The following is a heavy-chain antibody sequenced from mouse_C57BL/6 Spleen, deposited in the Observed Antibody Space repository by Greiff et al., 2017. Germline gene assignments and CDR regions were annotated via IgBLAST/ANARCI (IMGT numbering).Heavy chain of an antibody. CDR3: ARWGGTHEGFAY. V-gene: IGHV1-54*01. Sequence: QVQLKQSGAELVRPGTSVKVSCKASGYAFTNYLIEWVKQRPGQGLEWIGVINPGSGGTNYNEKFKGKATLTADKSSSTAYMQLSSLTSEDSAVYFCARWGGTHEGFAYWGQGTLVTVSA. CDR1: GYAFTNYL. CDR2: INPGSGGT. J-gene: IGHJ3*01. D-gene: IGHD2-14*01.